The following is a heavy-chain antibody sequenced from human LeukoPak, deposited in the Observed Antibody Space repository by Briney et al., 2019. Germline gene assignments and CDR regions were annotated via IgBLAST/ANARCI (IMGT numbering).Heavy chain of an antibody. V-gene: IGHV4-59*01. CDR1: GGSISSYY. Sequence: SQTLSLTCTVSGGSISSYYWSWIRQPPGEGLEWIGYIYYSGSTNYNPSLKSRVTISGDTSKNQFSLKLSSVSAADTAVYYCAGASYDSSGVHWGQGTLVTVSS. CDR2: IYYSGST. D-gene: IGHD3-22*01. CDR3: AGASYDSSGVH. J-gene: IGHJ4*02.